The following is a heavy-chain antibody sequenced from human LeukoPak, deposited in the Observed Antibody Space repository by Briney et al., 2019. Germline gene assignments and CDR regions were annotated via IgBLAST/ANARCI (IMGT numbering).Heavy chain of an antibody. Sequence: SETLSLXCTVSGGSSSSYYWRWIRQPPGKGLEWIGYIYYSGSTNYNPSLKSRVTISVDTSKNQFSLKLSSVTAADTAVYYCARGEWGGYFDYYYYYMDVWGKGTTVTVSS. CDR1: GGSSSSYY. CDR2: IYYSGST. V-gene: IGHV4-59*01. J-gene: IGHJ6*03. CDR3: ARGEWGGYFDYYYYYMDV. D-gene: IGHD5-12*01.